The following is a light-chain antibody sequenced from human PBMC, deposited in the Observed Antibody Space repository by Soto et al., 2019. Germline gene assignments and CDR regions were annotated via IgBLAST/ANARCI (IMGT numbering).Light chain of an antibody. CDR2: GAS. CDR3: HQYDKWPPYT. J-gene: IGKJ2*01. CDR1: QSVSSN. Sequence: EIVMTQSPATLSVSPGERATLSCRASQSVSSNLAWYQQKPGQAPSLLIYGASTRATGIPARFTGGGSGTEFTLTVSSLQSEDFALYYWHQYDKWPPYTVGQGTKLEIK. V-gene: IGKV3-15*01.